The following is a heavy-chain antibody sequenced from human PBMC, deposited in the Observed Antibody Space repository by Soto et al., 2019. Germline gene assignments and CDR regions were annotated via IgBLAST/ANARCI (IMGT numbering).Heavy chain of an antibody. V-gene: IGHV5-51*01. CDR2: IYTGESDT. CDR3: ARWTGVIAASDLFYGMDV. CDR1: GYRFTSYW. D-gene: IGHD6-6*01. J-gene: IGHJ6*01. Sequence: ESRKLSCKGSGYRFTSYWIGWVGQMAGKGLGWMGIIYTGESDTRYSPSLQGQVTISADTYISTAYLKWSSMKASDNAMYYCARWTGVIAASDLFYGMDVWGQG.